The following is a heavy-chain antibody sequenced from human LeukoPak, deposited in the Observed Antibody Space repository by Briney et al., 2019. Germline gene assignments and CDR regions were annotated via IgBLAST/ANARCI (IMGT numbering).Heavy chain of an antibody. V-gene: IGHV3-23*01. D-gene: IGHD3-10*01. CDR1: GFIFSHYG. CDR3: ARETGSIDY. Sequence: GGSLRLSCAASGFIFSHYGMSWVRQAPGKGLEWVSSIRGRGSPTYYADSVKGRFTISRDNSKNTLYLQMNSLRAEDTAVYYCARETGSIDYWGQGTLVTVSS. J-gene: IGHJ4*02. CDR2: IRGRGSPT.